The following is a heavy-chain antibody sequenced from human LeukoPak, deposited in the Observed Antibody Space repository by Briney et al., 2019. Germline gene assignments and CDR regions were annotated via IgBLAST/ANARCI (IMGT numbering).Heavy chain of an antibody. J-gene: IGHJ4*02. V-gene: IGHV3-7*01. CDR3: AREGYGDHFDS. CDR2: IKQDGSEK. CDR1: GFTLSSYG. Sequence: GGSLRLSCAASGFTLSSYGMHWVRQAPGKGLEWVANIKQDGSEKYYVDSVKGRFTISRDNAKNSLYLQMNSLRAEDTAVYYCAREGYGDHFDSWGQGTLVTVSS. D-gene: IGHD4-17*01.